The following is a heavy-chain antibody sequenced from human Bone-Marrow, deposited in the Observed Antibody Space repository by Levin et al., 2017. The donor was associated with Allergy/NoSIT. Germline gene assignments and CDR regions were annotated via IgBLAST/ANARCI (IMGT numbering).Heavy chain of an antibody. CDR2: VAIDGSNYK. CDR1: GFTVSNSV. D-gene: IGHD6-19*01. V-gene: IGHV3-30*04. J-gene: IGHJ4*02. CDR3: AREGYTSGHAGTFDY. Sequence: GESLKISCAASGFTVSNSVVHWVRQAPGKGLEWVAVVAIDGSNYKQYSESVKGRFTISRDTSKNTLSLEMNSLRREDTAVYYCAREGYTSGHAGTFDYWGQGTLVTVSS.